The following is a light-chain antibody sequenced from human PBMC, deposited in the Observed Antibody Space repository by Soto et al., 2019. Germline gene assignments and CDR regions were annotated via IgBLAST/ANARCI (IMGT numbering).Light chain of an antibody. J-gene: IGLJ1*01. CDR2: EVV. V-gene: IGLV2-8*01. CDR3: KSYAGSNTYF. Sequence: QSVLTQPPSASGSPGQSVTISCTGTKNDIGVYDFVSWYQHHPGKAPRLIIYEVVQRPSGVPDRFSGSKSGNTASLTVSGRQAAAEADYFCKSYAGSNTYFFGSVPKLTVL. CDR1: KNDIGVYDF.